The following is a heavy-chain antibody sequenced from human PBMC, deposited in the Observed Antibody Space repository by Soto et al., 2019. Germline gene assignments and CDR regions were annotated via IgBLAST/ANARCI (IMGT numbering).Heavy chain of an antibody. CDR1: GFTFSSYA. CDR2: ISYDGSNK. D-gene: IGHD5-12*01. J-gene: IGHJ6*02. Sequence: GGSLRLSCAASGFTFSSYAMHWVRQAPGKGLEWVAVISYDGSNKYYADSVKGRFTISRDNSKNTLYLQMNSLRAEDTAVYYCARDLGYSGYDFDGMDVWGQGTTVTVSS. CDR3: ARDLGYSGYDFDGMDV. V-gene: IGHV3-30-3*01.